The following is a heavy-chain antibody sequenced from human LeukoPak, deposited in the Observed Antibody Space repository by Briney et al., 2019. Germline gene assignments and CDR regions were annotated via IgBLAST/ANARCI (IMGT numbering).Heavy chain of an antibody. CDR2: INHGGST. CDR1: GGSISSGGYY. J-gene: IGHJ1*01. D-gene: IGHD3-22*01. V-gene: IGHV4-39*07. CDR3: AYSSAYQQH. Sequence: SETLSLTCTVSGGSISSGGYYWSWIRQPPGKGLEWIGEINHGGSTNYNPSLKSRVTISVDTSKNQFSLKLNSVTAADTAVYYCAYSSAYQQHWGQGTLVTVSS.